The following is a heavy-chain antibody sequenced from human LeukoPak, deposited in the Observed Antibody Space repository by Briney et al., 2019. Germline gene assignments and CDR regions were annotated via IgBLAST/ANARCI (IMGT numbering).Heavy chain of an antibody. Sequence: SQTLSLTCTVSGGSISSGAYYWNWIRQHPGKGLEWIGYIYYSGSTYYNPSLKSRVTLSVDTSKNQFSLKLSSVTAADTAVYYCARETAVAGRFDYWGQGTLVTVSS. J-gene: IGHJ4*02. V-gene: IGHV4-31*03. CDR3: ARETAVAGRFDY. CDR2: IYYSGST. CDR1: GGSISSGAYY. D-gene: IGHD6-19*01.